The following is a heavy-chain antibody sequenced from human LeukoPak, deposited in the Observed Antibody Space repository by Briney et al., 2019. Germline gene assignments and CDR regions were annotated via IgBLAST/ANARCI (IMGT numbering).Heavy chain of an antibody. Sequence: ASVKVSCKASGYTFTSYDINWVRQATGQGLEWMGWMNPNSGNTGYAQKFQGRVTMTRNTSISTAYMELSSLRSDDTAVYYCAINNDYGDRRGGWFDPWGQGTLVTVSS. CDR2: MNPNSGNT. CDR1: GYTFTSYD. J-gene: IGHJ5*02. V-gene: IGHV1-8*01. D-gene: IGHD4-17*01. CDR3: AINNDYGDRRGGWFDP.